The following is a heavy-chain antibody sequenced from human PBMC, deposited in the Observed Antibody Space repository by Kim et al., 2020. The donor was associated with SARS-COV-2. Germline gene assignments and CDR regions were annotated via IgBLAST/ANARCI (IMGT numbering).Heavy chain of an antibody. CDR1: GFTFSSYG. D-gene: IGHD2-2*01. J-gene: IGHJ3*02. CDR2: ISYDGSNK. Sequence: GGSLRLSCAASGFTFSSYGMHWVRQAPGKGLEWVAVISYDGSNKYYADSVKGRFTISRDNSKNTLYLQMNSLRAEDTAVYYCAKVWTGYCSSTSCYPAFDIWGQGTMVTVSS. CDR3: AKVWTGYCSSTSCYPAFDI. V-gene: IGHV3-30*18.